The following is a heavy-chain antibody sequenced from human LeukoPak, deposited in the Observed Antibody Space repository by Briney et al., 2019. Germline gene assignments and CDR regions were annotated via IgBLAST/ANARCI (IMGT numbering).Heavy chain of an antibody. V-gene: IGHV4-4*07. Sequence: PSETLSLTCTVSGGSISSHYWSWIRQPAGKGLEWIGRIYSSGSTNYNPSLKSRVTMSVDTSKSQFSLRLSSVTAADTAVYYCARVLEYSSSSLTRYYYYYMDVWGKGTTVTVSS. D-gene: IGHD6-6*01. CDR2: IYSSGST. CDR1: GGSISSHY. J-gene: IGHJ6*03. CDR3: ARVLEYSSSSLTRYYYYYMDV.